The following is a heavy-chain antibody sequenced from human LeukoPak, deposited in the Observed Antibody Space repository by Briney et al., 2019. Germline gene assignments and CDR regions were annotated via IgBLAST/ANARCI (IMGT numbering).Heavy chain of an antibody. CDR2: IIPISGTA. V-gene: IGHV1-69*05. Sequence: PRSSVKVSCKASGGTFSSYAISWVRQAPGQGLEWMGGIIPISGTANYAQKFQGRVTITTDESTSTAYMELSSLRSEDTAVYYCARDLGYSYGYDDYWGQGTLVTVSS. CDR1: GGTFSSYA. J-gene: IGHJ4*02. D-gene: IGHD5-18*01. CDR3: ARDLGYSYGYDDY.